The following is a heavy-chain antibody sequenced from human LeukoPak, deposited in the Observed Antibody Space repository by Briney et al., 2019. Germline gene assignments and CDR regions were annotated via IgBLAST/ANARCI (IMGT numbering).Heavy chain of an antibody. Sequence: GRSLRLSCAASGFTFDDYAMHWVRQAPGKGLEWVSGVSWNSSSIGFADSVKGRFTISRDNAKNSLYLQMNSLRAEDTALYYCAKAPLSGWLRFSFDYWGQGTLVTVSS. D-gene: IGHD5-12*01. CDR3: AKAPLSGWLRFSFDY. V-gene: IGHV3-9*01. CDR1: GFTFDDYA. J-gene: IGHJ4*02. CDR2: VSWNSSSI.